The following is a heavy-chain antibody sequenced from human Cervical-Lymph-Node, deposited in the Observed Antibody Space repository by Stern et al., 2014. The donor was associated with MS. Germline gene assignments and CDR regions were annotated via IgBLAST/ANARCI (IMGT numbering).Heavy chain of an antibody. CDR1: GYTFTDYF. CDR2: INPNSGGT. D-gene: IGHD3-10*01. J-gene: IGHJ4*02. Sequence: VQLEESGAEVKKPGASVKVSCKTSGYTFTDYFIHWVRQAPGQGLEWMGWINPNSGGTNYARNFQGRVTMTRDTSVTTAYMELTRLRSDDTAMYYCARDSRGSGKQFADYWGQGTLVTVSS. CDR3: ARDSRGSGKQFADY. V-gene: IGHV1-2*02.